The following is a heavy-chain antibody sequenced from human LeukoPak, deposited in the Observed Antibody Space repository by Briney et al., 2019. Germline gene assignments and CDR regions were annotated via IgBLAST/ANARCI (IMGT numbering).Heavy chain of an antibody. J-gene: IGHJ4*02. Sequence: ASVKVSCKLSGYTPTEVSMHWVRQAPGKGLEWMGGFDPADGEPIYAQKFQGRVTMSEDTSTDTAYMDLSSLRSEDTAVYYCATEVVGYGDVHYFDSWGQGTLVTVSS. CDR1: GYTPTEVS. D-gene: IGHD4-17*01. CDR3: ATEVVGYGDVHYFDS. V-gene: IGHV1-24*01. CDR2: FDPADGEP.